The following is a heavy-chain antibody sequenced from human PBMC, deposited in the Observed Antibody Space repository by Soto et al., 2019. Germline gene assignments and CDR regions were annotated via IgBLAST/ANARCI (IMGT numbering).Heavy chain of an antibody. CDR1: GGSSSRYY. J-gene: IGHJ4*02. Sequence: SGTLSLTCTVSGGSSSRYYWSWIRQPPGKGLEWIGYIYYSGSTNYNPSLKSRVTISVDTSKNQFSLKLSSVTAADTAVYYCARRWGRTFDYWGQGTLVTVSS. D-gene: IGHD7-27*01. V-gene: IGHV4-59*08. CDR2: IYYSGST. CDR3: ARRWGRTFDY.